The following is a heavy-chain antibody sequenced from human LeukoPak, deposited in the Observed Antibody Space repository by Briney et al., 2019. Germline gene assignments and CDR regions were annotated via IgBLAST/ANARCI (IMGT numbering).Heavy chain of an antibody. V-gene: IGHV4-38-2*02. Sequence: SETLSLTCTVSGYSISSGYYWGWIRQPPGKGLEWIGSLYHSGSPYYNPSLKRRVTISVETSKNQFSLKLTSVTAADTAVYYCARVKGRLSWFDPWGQGTLFTVSS. CDR1: GYSISSGYY. CDR2: LYHSGSP. J-gene: IGHJ5*02. CDR3: ARVKGRLSWFDP.